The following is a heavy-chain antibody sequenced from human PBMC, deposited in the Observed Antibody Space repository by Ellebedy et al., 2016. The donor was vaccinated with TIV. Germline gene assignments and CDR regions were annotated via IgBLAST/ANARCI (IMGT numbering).Heavy chain of an antibody. J-gene: IGHJ4*02. CDR2: VSVYNDNT. Sequence: AASVKVSCKASGYTFTRYGITWVRRALRQGLEWMGWVSVYNDNTNYAQKFQGRVTMTTDTSTSTAYMELRSMRSDDTAVYYCARVDLLTGYYYYWGQGTLVTVSS. CDR3: ARVDLLTGYYYY. D-gene: IGHD3-9*01. V-gene: IGHV1-18*01. CDR1: GYTFTRYG.